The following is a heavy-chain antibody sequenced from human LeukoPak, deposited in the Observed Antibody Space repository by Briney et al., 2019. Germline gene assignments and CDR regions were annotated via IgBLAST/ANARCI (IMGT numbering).Heavy chain of an antibody. CDR3: AKGSYGYVLYFDS. V-gene: IGHV3-23*01. CDR1: GLTFSSYA. J-gene: IGHJ4*02. D-gene: IGHD5-18*01. Sequence: GGSLRLSCAVSGLTFSSYAMSWVRQAPGQGLEWVSGISASGGSTYYADYVKGRFTISRDSSKNTLYLQMNSLRAEDTAVYFCAKGSYGYVLYFDSWGQGALVTVSS. CDR2: ISASGGST.